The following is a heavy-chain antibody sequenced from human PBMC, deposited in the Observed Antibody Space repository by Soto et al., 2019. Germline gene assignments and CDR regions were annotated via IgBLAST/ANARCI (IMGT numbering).Heavy chain of an antibody. CDR3: AKVIAAAGTGYWFDP. D-gene: IGHD6-13*01. J-gene: IGHJ5*02. CDR2: ISGSGGST. Sequence: EVQLLESGGGLVQPGGSLRLSCAASGFTFSSYAMSWVRQAPGKGLEWVSAISGSGGSTYYADSVQGRFAISRDNSNNTLDLQMNSLRAEDTAGYYCAKVIAAAGTGYWFDPWGQGALVTVSS. V-gene: IGHV3-23*01. CDR1: GFTFSSYA.